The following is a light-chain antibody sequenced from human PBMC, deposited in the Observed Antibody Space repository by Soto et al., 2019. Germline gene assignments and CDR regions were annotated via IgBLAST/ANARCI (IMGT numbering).Light chain of an antibody. CDR1: QSISSW. J-gene: IGKJ1*01. Sequence: DIQMTQSPSTLSASVGDRATITCRASQSISSWLAWYQQKAGKAPKLLIYKASSLQSGVPSRFSGSGSGTEFTLTISSLQPDDFATYYCQQYSNYFWTFGQGTNVDIK. V-gene: IGKV1-5*03. CDR3: QQYSNYFWT. CDR2: KAS.